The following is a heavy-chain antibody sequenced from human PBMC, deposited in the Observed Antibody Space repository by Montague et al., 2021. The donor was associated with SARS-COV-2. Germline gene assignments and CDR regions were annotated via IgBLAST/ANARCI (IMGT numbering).Heavy chain of an antibody. J-gene: IGHJ4*02. CDR2: IYYSGNAH. CDR3: ARWDPQTLTLIGLRGKSASDY. D-gene: IGHD4-23*01. V-gene: IGHV4-39*01. CDR1: GGSIISGGYY. Sequence: SETLSLTCAVSGGSIISGGYYWGWIRQPPEKGLEWLGNIYYSGNAHYYNPSLKSRITISIDTSKSQFSLKLSSVTAADTGVYYCARWDPQTLTLIGLRGKSASDYWGQGTLVTVSS.